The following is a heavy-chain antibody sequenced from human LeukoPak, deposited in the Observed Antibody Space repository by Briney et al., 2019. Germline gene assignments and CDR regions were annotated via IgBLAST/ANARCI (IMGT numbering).Heavy chain of an antibody. CDR2: IKSKTDGGTT. Sequence: GGSLRLSCEASGLTFSNAWMTWVRQAPGKGLEWVGRIKSKTDGGTTDYAAPVKGRFTISRDDSKNTVYLQMNGLKTEDTAVYYRAKVGVYYYDYWGQGALVTVSS. D-gene: IGHD3-22*01. J-gene: IGHJ4*02. CDR1: GLTFSNAW. CDR3: AKVGVYYYDY. V-gene: IGHV3-15*01.